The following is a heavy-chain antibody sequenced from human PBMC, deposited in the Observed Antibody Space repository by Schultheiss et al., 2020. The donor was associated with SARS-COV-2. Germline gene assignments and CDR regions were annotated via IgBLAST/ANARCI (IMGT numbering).Heavy chain of an antibody. CDR2: INHSGST. CDR1: GGSFSGYY. J-gene: IGHJ1*01. Sequence: SETLSLTCAVYGGSFSGYYWSWIRQPPGKGLEWIGEINHSGSTNYNPSLKSRVTISVDTSKNQFSLKLSSVTAADTAVYYCARDEAYYDFWSGYFRAEYFQHWGQGTLVTVSS. CDR3: ARDEAYYDFWSGYFRAEYFQH. D-gene: IGHD3-3*01. V-gene: IGHV4-34*01.